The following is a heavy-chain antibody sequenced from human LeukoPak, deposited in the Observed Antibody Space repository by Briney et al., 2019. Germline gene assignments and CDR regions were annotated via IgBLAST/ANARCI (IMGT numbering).Heavy chain of an antibody. J-gene: IGHJ4*02. V-gene: IGHV3-7*01. CDR3: ARGAWSENPFDY. Sequence: PGGSLRLSCTASGFTFSSYWMSWVRQAPGKGLEWVAYIKQDGSEKYYVDSVKGRFTISRDNARNSLYLEMNSLRAEDTAVYSCARGAWSENPFDYWGQGTLVTVSS. CDR1: GFTFSSYW. CDR2: IKQDGSEK. D-gene: IGHD1-14*01.